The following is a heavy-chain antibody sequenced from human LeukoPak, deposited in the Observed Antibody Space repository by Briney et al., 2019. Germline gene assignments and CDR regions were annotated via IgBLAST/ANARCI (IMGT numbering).Heavy chain of an antibody. CDR1: GFTFSSYS. CDR2: ISSSSTI. V-gene: IGHV3-48*01. J-gene: IGHJ4*02. Sequence: GGSLRLSCAASGFTFSSYSMNWVRQAPGRGLEWVSYISSSSTIYYADSVKGRFTISRDNAKNSLYLQMNSLRAEDTAVYYCARAKRPDYWGQGTLVTVSS. CDR3: ARAKRPDY.